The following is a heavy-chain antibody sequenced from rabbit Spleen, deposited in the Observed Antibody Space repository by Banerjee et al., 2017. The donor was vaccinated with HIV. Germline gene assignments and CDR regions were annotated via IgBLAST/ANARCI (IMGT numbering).Heavy chain of an antibody. CDR3: ARDLVAVIGWNFNL. D-gene: IGHD1-1*01. CDR1: GFSFGDRDV. V-gene: IGHV1S40*01. CDR2: INVATGKP. J-gene: IGHJ4*01. Sequence: QSLEESGGGLVKPGGTLTLTCTASGFSFGDRDVMCWVRQAPGKGLEWIACINVATGKPVYATWAKGRFTISRTSSTTVTLRMTSLTAADTATYFCARDLVAVIGWNFNLWGQGTLVTVS.